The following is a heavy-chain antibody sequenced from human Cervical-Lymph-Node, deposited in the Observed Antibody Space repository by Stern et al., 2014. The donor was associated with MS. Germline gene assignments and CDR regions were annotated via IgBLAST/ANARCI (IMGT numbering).Heavy chain of an antibody. D-gene: IGHD4-11*01. V-gene: IGHV1-18*04. Sequence: VQLEESGAEVKKPGASVKVSCKASGYTFTSYGISWVRQAPGQGLEWMGWISPYNGNTNYAQKLQGRVTMTTETSTSTAYMELRSLRSDDTAVYYGASSGYSNYDYYYGMDVWGQGTTVTVSS. CDR1: GYTFTSYG. J-gene: IGHJ6*02. CDR3: ASSGYSNYDYYYGMDV. CDR2: ISPYNGNT.